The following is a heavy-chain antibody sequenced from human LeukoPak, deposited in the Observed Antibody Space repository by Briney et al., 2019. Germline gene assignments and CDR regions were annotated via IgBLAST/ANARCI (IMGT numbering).Heavy chain of an antibody. J-gene: IGHJ3*02. Sequence: SETLSLTCAVYGGSFSGYYWSWIRQPPGKGLEWIGEINHSGSTNYNPSLKSRVTISVDTSKNQFSLKLISVTAADTAVYYCASVPAMIMFAREVAFDIWGQGTMVTVSS. V-gene: IGHV4-34*01. CDR1: GGSFSGYY. CDR2: INHSGST. D-gene: IGHD3-16*01. CDR3: ASVPAMIMFAREVAFDI.